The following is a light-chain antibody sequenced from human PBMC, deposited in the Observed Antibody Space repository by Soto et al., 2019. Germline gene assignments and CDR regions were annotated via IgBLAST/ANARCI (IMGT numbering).Light chain of an antibody. CDR1: SSDIGDSNF. V-gene: IGLV2-14*01. Sequence: QSALAQPASVSGSPGQSITISCTGTSSDIGDSNFVSWYQHHPGKAPKLLIYDVSDRPSRISSRFSGSKSANTASLTISGLQAEDEAFYYSSSYTTTTNVRVVFGTGTKLTVL. J-gene: IGLJ1*01. CDR2: DVS. CDR3: SSYTTTTNVRVV.